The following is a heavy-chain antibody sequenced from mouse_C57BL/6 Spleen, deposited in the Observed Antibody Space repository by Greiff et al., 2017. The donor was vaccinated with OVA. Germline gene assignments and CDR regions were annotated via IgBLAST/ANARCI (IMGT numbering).Heavy chain of an antibody. CDR3: AREGSKFFFDY. D-gene: IGHD2-5*01. V-gene: IGHV5-4*01. Sequence: EVQGVESGGGLVKPGGSLKLSCAASGFTFSSYALSWVRQTPEKRLAWVATISDGGSYTYYPDNVKGRFPISRDNAKNNLYLQMSHLKSEDTAMYYCAREGSKFFFDYWGQGTTLTVSS. CDR2: ISDGGSYT. J-gene: IGHJ2*01. CDR1: GFTFSSYA.